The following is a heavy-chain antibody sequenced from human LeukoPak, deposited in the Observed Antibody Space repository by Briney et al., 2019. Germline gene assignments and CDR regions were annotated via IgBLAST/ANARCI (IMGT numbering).Heavy chain of an antibody. CDR3: ARTSHYVDIAATIPYGIYYFDY. CDR1: GYTFTSYD. CDR2: MNPNSGNT. V-gene: IGHV1-8*03. D-gene: IGHD5-12*01. Sequence: ASVKVSCKASGYTFTSYDINWVRRATGQGLEWMGWMNPNSGNTGYAQKFQGRVTITRNTSISTAYMELSSLRSEDTAVYYCARTSHYVDIAATIPYGIYYFDYWGQGTLVTVSS. J-gene: IGHJ4*02.